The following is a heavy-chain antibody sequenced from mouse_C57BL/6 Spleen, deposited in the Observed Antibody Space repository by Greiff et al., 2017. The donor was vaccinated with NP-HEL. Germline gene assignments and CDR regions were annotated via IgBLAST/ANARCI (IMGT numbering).Heavy chain of an antibody. J-gene: IGHJ2*01. CDR1: GYTFTDHI. V-gene: IGHV1-11*01. D-gene: IGHD1-1*01. CDR2: LYPVSGET. Sequence: VQLQQSGAELASPGASVTLSCKASGYTFTDHIMNWVKKRPGPGLEWIGRLYPVSGETNYNQKFMGKATFSVDRSSSTVYLVLNSLTSEDPAVDYCGRSLPYYGSSLFDYWGQGTTLTGSS. CDR3: GRSLPYYGSSLFDY.